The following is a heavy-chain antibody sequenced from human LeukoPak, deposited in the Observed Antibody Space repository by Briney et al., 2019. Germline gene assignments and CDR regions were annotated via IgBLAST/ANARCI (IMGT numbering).Heavy chain of an antibody. Sequence: GGSLRLSCAASGFTFSSYSMNWVRQAPGKGLEWVSYISSSSTIYYADSVKGRFTISRDNAKNSLYLQMNSLRAEDTAVYYCARVESQDYGDYTYYFDYWGQATLVTVSS. CDR2: ISSSSTI. J-gene: IGHJ4*02. D-gene: IGHD4-17*01. V-gene: IGHV3-48*01. CDR3: ARVESQDYGDYTYYFDY. CDR1: GFTFSSYS.